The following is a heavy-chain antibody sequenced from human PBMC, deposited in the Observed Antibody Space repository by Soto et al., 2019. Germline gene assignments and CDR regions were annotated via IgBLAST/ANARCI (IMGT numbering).Heavy chain of an antibody. Sequence: ELQLVESGGASVQPGGTLRLSCAASGFTFSSYSMNWVRQATGQGLEWYSYISSSSSTIYYSDSVKGRFTISRDNAKNSLWLQVNGLRDEDTAVDYWAIDQYCGGDWLSSYGMHVWGQGTTVIVS. CDR3: AIDQYCGGDWLSSYGMHV. CDR2: ISSSSSTI. J-gene: IGHJ6*02. CDR1: GFTFSSYS. D-gene: IGHD2-21*02. V-gene: IGHV3-48*02.